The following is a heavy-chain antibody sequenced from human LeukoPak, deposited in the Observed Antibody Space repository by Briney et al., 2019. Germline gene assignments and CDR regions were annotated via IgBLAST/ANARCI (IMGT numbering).Heavy chain of an antibody. Sequence: GGSLRLSCVASGFSFSSYSIHWVRRVPGKGLEWVAVMSVNGVNKYYANSVRGRFTVSRDISKNTQFLQMNSLRFEDTAVYFCVRESCSGGSCTYDPFDIWGHGTMVTVST. J-gene: IGHJ3*02. CDR1: GFSFSSYS. CDR3: VRESCSGGSCTYDPFDI. V-gene: IGHV3-30-3*01. CDR2: MSVNGVNK. D-gene: IGHD2-15*01.